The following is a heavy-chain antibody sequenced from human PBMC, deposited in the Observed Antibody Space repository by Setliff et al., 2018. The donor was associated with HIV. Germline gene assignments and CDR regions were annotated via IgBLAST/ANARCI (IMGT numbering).Heavy chain of an antibody. V-gene: IGHV4-34*01. CDR2: INHSGST. CDR3: ARLAASIAARRRFDY. Sequence: PSETLSLTCAVYGGSFSGYYCSWIRQPPGKGLEWIGEINHSGSTKYNPSLKSRVTISVDTSKNQFSLKLRSVTAADTAVYYCARLAASIAARRRFDYWGQGTLVTVSS. CDR1: GGSFSGYY. J-gene: IGHJ4*02. D-gene: IGHD6-6*01.